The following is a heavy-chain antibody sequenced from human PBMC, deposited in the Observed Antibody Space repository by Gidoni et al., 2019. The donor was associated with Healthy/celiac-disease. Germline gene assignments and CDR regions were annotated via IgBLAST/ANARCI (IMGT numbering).Heavy chain of an antibody. D-gene: IGHD2-2*01. J-gene: IGHJ6*04. CDR2: IRSSSSYI. CDR3: ARGVPAAYYDYGMDV. V-gene: IGHV3-21*01. CDR1: GFTFSSYS. Sequence: EVHLVESGGGLVKPGGSLRLSCAASGFTFSSYSMNWVRQAPGKGLEWVSSIRSSSSYIYYADSVKGRFTISRDNAKNSMYLQMNSLRAEDTAVYYCARGVPAAYYDYGMDVWGKGTTVTVSS.